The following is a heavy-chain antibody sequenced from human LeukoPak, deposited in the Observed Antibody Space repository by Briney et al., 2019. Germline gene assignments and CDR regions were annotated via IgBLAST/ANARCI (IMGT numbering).Heavy chain of an antibody. CDR1: AFTFDDYG. CDR2: INWNGGST. V-gene: IGHV3-20*04. Sequence: GGSLRLSCAASAFTFDDYGMSWVRQAPGKGLEWVSGINWNGGSTGYADSVKGRFTISRDNAKNSLYLQMNSLRAEDTALYYCARVGVAIAVAGRFDYWGQGTLVTVSS. D-gene: IGHD6-19*01. J-gene: IGHJ4*02. CDR3: ARVGVAIAVAGRFDY.